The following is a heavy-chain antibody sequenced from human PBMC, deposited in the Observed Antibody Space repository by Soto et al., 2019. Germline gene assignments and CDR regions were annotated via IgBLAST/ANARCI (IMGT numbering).Heavy chain of an antibody. CDR1: GGSISSGGYY. CDR2: IYYSGST. D-gene: IGHD2-15*01. V-gene: IGHV4-31*03. CDR3: ARVSDIVVAGGLDY. Sequence: QVQLQESGPGLVKPSQTLSLTCTVSGGSISSGGYYWSWIRQHPGKGLEWIGYIYYSGSTYYNPSLKRRFTISVDTSKNQFSLKLSSVTAADTAVYYCARVSDIVVAGGLDYWGQGTLVTVSS. J-gene: IGHJ4*02.